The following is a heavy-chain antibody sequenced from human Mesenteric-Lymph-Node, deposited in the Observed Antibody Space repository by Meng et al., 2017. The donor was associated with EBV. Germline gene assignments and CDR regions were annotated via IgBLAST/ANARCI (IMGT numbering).Heavy chain of an antibody. CDR2: VKSKVDGGTI. CDR1: GFIFRDAW. Sequence: VQLVGSWGGLVKPGGSLRLSCAASGFIFRDAWMTWVRQAPGKGLQWVGRVKSKVDGGTIDVAAPVKGRFIISRDDSKSTLDLRMNSLTNDDTAVYFCTTVGPYGDFVFWGQGTLVTVSS. J-gene: IGHJ4*02. V-gene: IGHV3-15*01. CDR3: TTVGPYGDFVF. D-gene: IGHD4-17*01.